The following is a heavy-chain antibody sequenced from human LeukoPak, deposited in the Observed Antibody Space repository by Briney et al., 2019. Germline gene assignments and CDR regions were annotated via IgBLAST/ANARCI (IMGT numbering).Heavy chain of an antibody. J-gene: IGHJ5*02. CDR1: GGSIRSSYYY. V-gene: IGHV4-39*07. Sequence: PSETLSLTCTVSGGSIRSSYYYWGWIRQPPGKGLEWIGEINHSGSTNYNPSLKSRVTISVDTSKNQFSLKLSSVTAADTAVYYCARGQIVVVTASFDPWGQGTLVTVSS. D-gene: IGHD2-21*02. CDR3: ARGQIVVVTASFDP. CDR2: INHSGST.